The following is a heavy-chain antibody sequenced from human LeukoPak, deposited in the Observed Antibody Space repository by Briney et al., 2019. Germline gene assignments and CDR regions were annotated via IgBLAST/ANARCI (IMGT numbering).Heavy chain of an antibody. D-gene: IGHD5/OR15-5a*01. CDR2: IYYNGST. V-gene: IGHV4-59*01. Sequence: SETLSLTCTVSGGSIRSYYWSWIRQPPGKGLEWIAYIYYNGSTNYNPSLKSRVTISVDTSKNQFSLKLSSVTAADTAVYYCARHVSRSVPYYYYYYMDVWGKGTTVTISS. CDR3: ARHVSRSVPYYYYYYMDV. CDR1: GGSIRSYY. J-gene: IGHJ6*03.